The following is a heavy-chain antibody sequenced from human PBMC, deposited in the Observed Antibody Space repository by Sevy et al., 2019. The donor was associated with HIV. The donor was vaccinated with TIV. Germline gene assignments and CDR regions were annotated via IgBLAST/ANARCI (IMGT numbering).Heavy chain of an antibody. Sequence: SETLSLTCTVSGGSISNSYWTWIRQPPGKGLEWIGCIYYTGSTNFNPSLKSRLTMSVDKSTNQFFLNQRFGTAADKAVNYFAENQVLEIDVFNIWGQGTMVTVSS. CDR3: AENQVLEIDVFNI. J-gene: IGHJ3*02. CDR2: IYYTGST. D-gene: IGHD1-1*01. CDR1: GGSISNSY. V-gene: IGHV4-59*12.